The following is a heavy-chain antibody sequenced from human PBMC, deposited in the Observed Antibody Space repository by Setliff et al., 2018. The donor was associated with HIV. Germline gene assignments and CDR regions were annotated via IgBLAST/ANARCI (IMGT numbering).Heavy chain of an antibody. Sequence: GESLKISCKGSGYSFTSYWIGWVRQMPGKGLEWMGIIYPGDSDTRYSPSFQGQVTISADKSISTAYLQWSSLKASDTAMYYCARRPTDSSGYYLYYFDYWGQGTLVTVSS. D-gene: IGHD3-22*01. CDR3: ARRPTDSSGYYLYYFDY. CDR2: IYPGDSDT. V-gene: IGHV5-51*01. J-gene: IGHJ4*02. CDR1: GYSFTSYW.